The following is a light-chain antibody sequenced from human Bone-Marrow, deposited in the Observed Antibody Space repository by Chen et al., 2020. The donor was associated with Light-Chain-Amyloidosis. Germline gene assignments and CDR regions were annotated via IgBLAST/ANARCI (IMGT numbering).Light chain of an antibody. CDR1: SSDVGGDNL. V-gene: IGLV2-14*01. J-gene: IGLJ1*01. CDR2: EVT. CDR3: SSYTITNTLV. Sequence: QSVLTQPASVSGSPGQSITTSCTGTSSDVGGDNLVSWYQQHPDKAPKLMIYEVTNRPSWVPDRFSGSKSDNTASLTISGLQTEDEADYFCSSYTITNTLVFGSGTRVTVL.